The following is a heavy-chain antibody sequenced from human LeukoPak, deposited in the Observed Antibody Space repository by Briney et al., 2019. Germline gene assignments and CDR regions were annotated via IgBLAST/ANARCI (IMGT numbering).Heavy chain of an antibody. CDR3: ATTGIQNWFDP. CDR2: ISSSGSTI. CDR1: GFTFNTYG. V-gene: IGHV3-48*03. D-gene: IGHD5-18*01. Sequence: GGSLRLSCAASGFTFNTYGVNWVRQAPGKGLEWVSSISSSGSTIYYADSVKGRFTISRDNAKNSLYLQMNSLRAEDTAVYYCATTGIQNWFDPWGEGPLVSVSS. J-gene: IGHJ5*02.